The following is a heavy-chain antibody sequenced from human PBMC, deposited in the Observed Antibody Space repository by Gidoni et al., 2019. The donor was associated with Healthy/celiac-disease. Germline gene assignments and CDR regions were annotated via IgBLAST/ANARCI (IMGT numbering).Heavy chain of an antibody. CDR2: IYSGGST. Sequence: EVQLVESGGGLVQPGGSLRLSCAAYGFPVISNYMSLVRQAPGKGLEWVSVIYSGGSTYYADSVKGRFTISRDNSKNTLYLQMNSLRAEDTAVYYCARDPGYSSSWYGWFDPWGQGTLVTVSS. J-gene: IGHJ5*02. CDR1: GFPVISNY. D-gene: IGHD6-13*01. V-gene: IGHV3-66*01. CDR3: ARDPGYSSSWYGWFDP.